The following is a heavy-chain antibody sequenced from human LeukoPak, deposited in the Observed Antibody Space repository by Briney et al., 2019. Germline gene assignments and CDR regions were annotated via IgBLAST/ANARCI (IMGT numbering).Heavy chain of an antibody. J-gene: IGHJ4*02. D-gene: IGHD2-21*01. CDR2: ISDSGNT. CDR1: GFTFSNYA. V-gene: IGHV3-23*01. CDR3: AKAPVTTCRGAYCYPFDY. Sequence: GGSLRLSCAASGFTFSNYAMHWVRQAPGKGLEWVSAISDSGNTYHADSVKGRFTISRDSSKNTLFLQMNRLRPEDAVVYYCAKAPVTTCRGAYCYPFDYWGQGTLVTVSS.